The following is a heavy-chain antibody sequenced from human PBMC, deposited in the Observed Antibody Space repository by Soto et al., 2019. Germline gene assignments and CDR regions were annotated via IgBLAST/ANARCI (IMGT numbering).Heavy chain of an antibody. CDR2: IYYSGST. J-gene: IGHJ4*02. Sequence: SETLSLTCTVSGGSISSSSYYWGWIRQPPGKGLEWIGSIYYSGSTYYNPSLKSRVTISVDTSKNQFSLKLSSVTAADTAVYYCARDDCGGDCYDYWGQGTLVTVSS. CDR3: ARDDCGGDCYDY. CDR1: GGSISSSSYY. D-gene: IGHD2-21*02. V-gene: IGHV4-39*02.